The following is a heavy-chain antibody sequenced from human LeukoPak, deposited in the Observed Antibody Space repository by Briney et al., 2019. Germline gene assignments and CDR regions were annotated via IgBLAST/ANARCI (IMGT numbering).Heavy chain of an antibody. Sequence: GGSLRLSCAASGITVSSNYMSWVRQAPGKGLEWVSVIYSGGSTYYADSVKGRFTISRDNSKNTLYLQMNSLRAEDTAVYYCARGGSGWDYYFDYWGQGTLVTVSS. V-gene: IGHV3-66*01. D-gene: IGHD6-19*01. CDR3: ARGGSGWDYYFDY. CDR1: GITVSSNY. CDR2: IYSGGST. J-gene: IGHJ4*02.